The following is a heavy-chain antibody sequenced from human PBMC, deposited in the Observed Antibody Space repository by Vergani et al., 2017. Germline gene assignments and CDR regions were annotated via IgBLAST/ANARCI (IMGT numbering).Heavy chain of an antibody. V-gene: IGHV1-18*01. J-gene: IGHJ6*02. D-gene: IGHD3-10*01. Sequence: QVQLVQSGAEVKKPGASVKVSCKASGYTFTSYGISWVRQAPGQGLEWMGWISAYNGNTNYAPKLQGRVTITTDTSTSTAYMELRSLRSDDTAVYYCARDRGTRVRGVSHYYYCMDVWGQGTTVTVSS. CDR1: GYTFTSYG. CDR2: ISAYNGNT. CDR3: ARDRGTRVRGVSHYYYCMDV.